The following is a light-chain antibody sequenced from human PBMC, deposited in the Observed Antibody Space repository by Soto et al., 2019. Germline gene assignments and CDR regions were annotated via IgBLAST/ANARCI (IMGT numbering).Light chain of an antibody. J-gene: IGKJ1*01. CDR3: QQRSNWPRT. Sequence: IVLTQSPATLSLSRGERAPLSCRASQRVSSYLAWYQQKPGQVPRLLIYDASNRATGIPARFSGSGSETDFTLTISSLEPEDFALYYCQQRSNWPRTFGQGTKVDIK. CDR2: DAS. V-gene: IGKV3-11*01. CDR1: QRVSSY.